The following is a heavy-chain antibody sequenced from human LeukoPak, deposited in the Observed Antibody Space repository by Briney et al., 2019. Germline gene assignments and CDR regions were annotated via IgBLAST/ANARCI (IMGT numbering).Heavy chain of an antibody. Sequence: GGSLRLSCAASGFTFSNHYMSWIRQAPGKGLVWVSYISSRSSNKYYADSVKGRFTISRDNAKNSLYLQMDSLRVEDTAVYYCAREGWDLNALDIWGQGTMVTVSP. J-gene: IGHJ3*02. CDR2: ISSRSSNK. V-gene: IGHV3-11*04. D-gene: IGHD1-26*01. CDR1: GFTFSNHY. CDR3: AREGWDLNALDI.